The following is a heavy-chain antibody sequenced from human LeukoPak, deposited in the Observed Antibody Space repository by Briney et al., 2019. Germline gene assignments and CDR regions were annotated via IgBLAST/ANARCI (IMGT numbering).Heavy chain of an antibody. CDR3: AGMRITTPTVRTLDY. Sequence: SETLSLTCTVSGGSMSTYYWTWIRQPPGKGLEWIGFIYYTGSTNYNPSLKSRVTISVDTSKNQFSLKLSSVTAADTAVYYCAGMRITTPTVRTLDYWGQGTPVTVSS. V-gene: IGHV4-59*01. J-gene: IGHJ4*02. CDR2: IYYTGST. CDR1: GGSMSTYY. D-gene: IGHD1-14*01.